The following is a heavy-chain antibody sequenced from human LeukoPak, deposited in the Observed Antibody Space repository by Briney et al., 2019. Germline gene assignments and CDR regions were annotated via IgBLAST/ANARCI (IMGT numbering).Heavy chain of an antibody. CDR1: AFTFSSYD. J-gene: IGHJ1*01. CDR3: HCSGGNYYTP. V-gene: IGHV3-23*01. Sequence: GGSLRLSCVASAFTFSSYDMSWVRQAPGKGLEWVSAISGTGGSTYYADSVKGRFTISRDNSKNTLYLQMNSLRAEDTAVYYCHCSGGNYYTPGGQGKGITVSS. D-gene: IGHD2-15*01. CDR2: ISGTGGST.